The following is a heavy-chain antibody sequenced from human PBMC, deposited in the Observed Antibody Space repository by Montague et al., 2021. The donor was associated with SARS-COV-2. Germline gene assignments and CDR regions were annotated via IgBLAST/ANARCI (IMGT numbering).Heavy chain of an antibody. J-gene: IGHJ6*02. D-gene: IGHD3-10*01. CDR2: MYYSGST. CDR3: ARDDIVLQGVTKGVDV. CDR1: GGSISSSNYY. Sequence: SETLSLTCTVSGGSISSSNYYWGWIRQPPGKGPEWIGNMYYSGSTYYNPSLKSRVTISIDTSKNQFSLKLSSVTAADTAVYYCARDDIVLQGVTKGVDVWGQGTTVTVSS. V-gene: IGHV4-39*07.